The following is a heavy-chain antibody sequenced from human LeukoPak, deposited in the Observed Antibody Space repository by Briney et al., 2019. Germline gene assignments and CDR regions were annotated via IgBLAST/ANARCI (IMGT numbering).Heavy chain of an antibody. CDR1: GFTFSSYS. Sequence: GGSLRLSCAASGFTFSSYSMNWVRQAPGKGLEWVSSISSSSSYIYYADSVKGRFTISRDNAKNSLYLQMNSLRAEDTAVYYCARDQADIVVVPASFFDYWGQGTLVTVSS. J-gene: IGHJ4*02. D-gene: IGHD2-2*01. CDR2: ISSSSSYI. CDR3: ARDQADIVVVPASFFDY. V-gene: IGHV3-21*01.